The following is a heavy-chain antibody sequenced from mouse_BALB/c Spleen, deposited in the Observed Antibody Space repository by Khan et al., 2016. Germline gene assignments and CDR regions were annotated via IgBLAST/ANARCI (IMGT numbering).Heavy chain of an antibody. V-gene: IGHV3-6*02. CDR3: GTCGNWEVFAY. CDR1: GYSITSGYY. CDR2: ISYDGSN. Sequence: EVQLQESGPGLVKPSQSLSLTCSVTGYSITSGYYWNWIRQFPGNILEWMGYISYDGSNNYNPSLKNRISITRDTSKNQFFLKLNSVTTEDTVKYCCGTCGNWEVFAYWGQGTVDAVSA. J-gene: IGHJ3*01. D-gene: IGHD4-1*01.